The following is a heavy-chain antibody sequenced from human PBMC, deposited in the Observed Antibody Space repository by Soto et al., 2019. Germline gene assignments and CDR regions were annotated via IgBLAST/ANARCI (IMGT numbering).Heavy chain of an antibody. V-gene: IGHV3-15*01. J-gene: IGHJ4*02. D-gene: IGHD3-10*01. Sequence: EVQLVESGGDLVKPGGSLRLSCAASGFKFSNAWMSWVRQAPGKGLEWVGRIKSKTDGGTTDYAAPVKGRFTISRDDSKYTLYLQMNSLKAEDTAVYYCTSDPNPLLRWSGESPLYFDYWGQVVLVTVSS. CDR2: IKSKTDGGTT. CDR1: GFKFSNAW. CDR3: TSDPNPLLRWSGESPLYFDY.